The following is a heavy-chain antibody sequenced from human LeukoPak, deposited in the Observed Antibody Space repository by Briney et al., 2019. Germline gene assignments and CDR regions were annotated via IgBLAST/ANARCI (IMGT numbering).Heavy chain of an antibody. J-gene: IGHJ3*02. CDR1: GFTFSTYG. D-gene: IGHD1-26*01. CDR3: RLVGSAHVFDI. CDR2: ISDDGSKK. V-gene: IGHV3-30*03. Sequence: GGSLRLSCAASGFTFSTYGIHWVRQAPGKGLEWVAAISDDGSKKYYTDSVKGRFTISRDNSKNTLFLQMNSLRAEDTAVYYCRLVGSAHVFDIWGQGTMVTVSS.